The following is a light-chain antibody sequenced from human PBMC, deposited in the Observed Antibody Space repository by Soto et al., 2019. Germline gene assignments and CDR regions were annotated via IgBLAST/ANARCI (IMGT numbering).Light chain of an antibody. CDR3: CSYAGSRTLV. CDR1: SSDVGNYNL. J-gene: IGLJ2*01. Sequence: QSVLTQPASVSGSPGQSITIYCTGTSSDVGNYNLVSWFQQHPGKAPKLMIYEGTKWPSGVSHRFSGSKSGNTASLTISGLQAEDEADYYCCSYAGSRTLVFGGGTQLTVL. CDR2: EGT. V-gene: IGLV2-23*01.